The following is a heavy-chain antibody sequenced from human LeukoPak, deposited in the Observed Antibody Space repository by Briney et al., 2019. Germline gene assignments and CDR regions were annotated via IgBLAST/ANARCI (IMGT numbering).Heavy chain of an antibody. CDR3: ARATAGNTYGATDS. CDR2: FYYSGTT. J-gene: IGHJ4*02. CDR1: GGSISGYY. Sequence: SETLSLTCAVSGGSISGYYWIWIRQSPGEGLEWIGHFYYSGTTDHNPSLKSRVTISLDTSRKQFSLKLSSVSAADTAVYYCARATAGNTYGATDSWGQGTLVTVSS. D-gene: IGHD5-18*01. V-gene: IGHV4-59*01.